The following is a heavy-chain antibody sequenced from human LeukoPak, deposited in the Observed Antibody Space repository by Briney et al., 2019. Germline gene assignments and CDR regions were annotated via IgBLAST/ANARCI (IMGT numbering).Heavy chain of an antibody. V-gene: IGHV3-30*02. CDR1: GFTFSSYG. J-gene: IGHJ3*02. Sequence: GGSLRLSCAASGFTFSSYGMHWVRQAPGKGLEWVAFIRYDGSNKYYADSVKGRFTISRDNSKNTLNLQMNSLRAEDTAVYYCASSYFDNSLHAYDIWGQGTMVTVSS. CDR2: IRYDGSNK. CDR3: ASSYFDNSLHAYDI. D-gene: IGHD3-22*01.